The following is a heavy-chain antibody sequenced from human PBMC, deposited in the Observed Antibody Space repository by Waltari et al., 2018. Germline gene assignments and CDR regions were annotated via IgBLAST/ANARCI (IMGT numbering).Heavy chain of an antibody. V-gene: IGHV3-23*01. CDR3: AKNATLGRARYFDL. D-gene: IGHD2-2*01. J-gene: IGHJ2*01. CDR2: VSASGHVS. Sequence: QLLESGGGLVQPGKSLKLSCVASGFPFSDHALSWVRQRPGEGLEWVSSVSASGHVSYYTASVKGRFVISRDNAKNTVVLHLNAVTVGDTAIFYCAKNATLGRARYFDLWGRGTLVTVSP. CDR1: GFPFSDHA.